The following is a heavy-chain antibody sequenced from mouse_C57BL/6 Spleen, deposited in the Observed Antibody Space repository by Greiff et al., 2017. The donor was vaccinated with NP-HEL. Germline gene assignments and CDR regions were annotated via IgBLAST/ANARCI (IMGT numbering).Heavy chain of an antibody. CDR1: GYAFSSYW. CDR3: ARSGYDGRGAMDY. J-gene: IGHJ4*01. CDR2: IYPGDGDT. V-gene: IGHV1-80*01. D-gene: IGHD2-2*01. Sequence: VQLQESGAELVKPGASVKISCKASGYAFSSYWMNWVKQRPGKGLEWIGQIYPGDGDTNYNGKFKGKATLTADKSSSTAYMQLSSLTSEDSAVYFCARSGYDGRGAMDYWGQGTSVTVSS.